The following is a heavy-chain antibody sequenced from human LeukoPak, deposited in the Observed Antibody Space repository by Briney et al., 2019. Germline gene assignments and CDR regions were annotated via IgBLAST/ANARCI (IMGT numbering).Heavy chain of an antibody. CDR2: ISYDGSNK. V-gene: IGHV3-30*18. J-gene: IGHJ6*02. CDR3: AKDRNSRYYYYGMDV. Sequence: LPGRSLRLSCAASGFTFSSYGMHWVRQAPGKGLEWVAVISYDGSNKYYADSVKGRFTISRDNSKNTLYLQMNSLRAEDTAVYYCAKDRNSRYYYYGMDVWGQGTTVTVSS. CDR1: GFTFSSYG. D-gene: IGHD1-14*01.